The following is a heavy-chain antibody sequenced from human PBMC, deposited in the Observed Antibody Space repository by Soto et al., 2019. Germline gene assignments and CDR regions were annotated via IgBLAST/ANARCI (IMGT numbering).Heavy chain of an antibody. Sequence: GGSVRLSCAASGFTFSGYSMNWVRQAPGKGLEWVSSISSSSSYIYYADSVKGRFTTARDNAKNSRYPQMNSLRAEDTAVYYCARGYSYGYGWFGPWGQGTLVTVSS. CDR2: ISSSSSYI. CDR3: ARGYSYGYGWFGP. D-gene: IGHD5-18*01. V-gene: IGHV3-21*01. CDR1: GFTFSGYS. J-gene: IGHJ5*02.